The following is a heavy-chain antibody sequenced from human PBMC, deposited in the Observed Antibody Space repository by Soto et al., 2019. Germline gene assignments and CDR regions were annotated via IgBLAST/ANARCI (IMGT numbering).Heavy chain of an antibody. CDR1: GGTFSSYA. J-gene: IGHJ6*01. CDR2: IIPISGTA. CDR3: ARSQGSSTSLLIPYYTYYGTNI. D-gene: IGHD2-2*01. Sequence: QVQLVQSGAEVKKPGSSVKVSCKASGGTFSSYAISWVRQAPGQGLEWMGGIIPISGTANYAQKFQGRVTITADESTSTAYMELSSLRSEDTAVYYCARSQGSSTSLLIPYYTYYGTNIWRHENIVTVS. V-gene: IGHV1-69*01.